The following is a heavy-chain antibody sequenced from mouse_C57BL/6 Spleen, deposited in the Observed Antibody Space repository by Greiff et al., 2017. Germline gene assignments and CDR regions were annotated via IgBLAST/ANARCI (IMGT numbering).Heavy chain of an antibody. D-gene: IGHD4-1*01. Sequence: VQLKESGGGLVKPGGSLKLSCAASGFTFSSYAMSWVRQTPEKRLAWVATISDGGSYTYYPDNVKGRFTISRDNAKNNLYLQMSHLKSEDTSMYYFASLTGLAYWGQGTLVTFSA. CDR1: GFTFSSYA. CDR3: ASLTGLAY. CDR2: ISDGGSYT. J-gene: IGHJ3*01. V-gene: IGHV5-4*01.